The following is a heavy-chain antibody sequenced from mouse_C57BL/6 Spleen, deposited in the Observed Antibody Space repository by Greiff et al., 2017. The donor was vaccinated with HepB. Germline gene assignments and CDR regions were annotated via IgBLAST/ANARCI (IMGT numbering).Heavy chain of an antibody. J-gene: IGHJ3*01. CDR2: INPNNGGT. V-gene: IGHV1-18*01. Sequence: EVQLQQSGPELVKPGASVKIPCKASGYTFTDYNMDWVKQSHGKSLEWIGDINPNNGGTIYNQKFKGKATLTVDKSSSTAYMELRSLTSEDTAVYYGARRTRYGSSSWFAYWGQGTLVTVSA. CDR3: ARRTRYGSSSWFAY. D-gene: IGHD1-1*01. CDR1: GYTFTDYN.